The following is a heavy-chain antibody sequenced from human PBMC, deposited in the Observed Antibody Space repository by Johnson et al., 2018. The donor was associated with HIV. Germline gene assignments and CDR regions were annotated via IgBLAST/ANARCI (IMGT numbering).Heavy chain of an antibody. V-gene: IGHV3-30*04. Sequence: QVQLVESGGGVVQPGRSLRLSCAASGFTFSSYAMHWVRQAPGKGLEWVALISYDGSNKYYADSVRGRFTISRDNSKNTLYLQMNSLRAEDTAVYYCAREGRGRGGITIFGDAFDIWGQGTMVTVSS. CDR3: AREGRGRGGITIFGDAFDI. CDR1: GFTFSSYA. J-gene: IGHJ3*02. D-gene: IGHD3-3*01. CDR2: ISYDGSNK.